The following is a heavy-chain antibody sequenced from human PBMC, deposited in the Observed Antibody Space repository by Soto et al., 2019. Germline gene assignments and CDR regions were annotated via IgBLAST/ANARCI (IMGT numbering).Heavy chain of an antibody. CDR3: ATARTAIHSYYYYGMDV. D-gene: IGHD2-21*02. Sequence: ASVKVSCKVSGYTLTELSMRWVRQAPGKGLEWMGGFDPEDGETIYAQKFQGRVTMTEDTSTDTAYMELSSLRSEDTAVYYCATARTAIHSYYYYGMDVWGQGTTVTVSS. CDR2: FDPEDGET. V-gene: IGHV1-24*01. CDR1: GYTLTELS. J-gene: IGHJ6*02.